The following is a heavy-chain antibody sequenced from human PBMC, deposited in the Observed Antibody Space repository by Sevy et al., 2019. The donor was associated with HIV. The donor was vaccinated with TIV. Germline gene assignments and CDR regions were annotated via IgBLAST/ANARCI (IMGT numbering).Heavy chain of an antibody. J-gene: IGHJ6*02. CDR2: ISWNSGSI. Sequence: GGSLRLSCAASGFTFDDYAMHWVRQAPGKGLEWVSGISWNSGSIGYADSVKGRFTISRDNAKNSLYLQMNSLRAEDTALYYCAKDKGYCTNGVCYTSYYYYGMDVWGQGTTFTVSS. V-gene: IGHV3-9*01. D-gene: IGHD2-8*01. CDR3: AKDKGYCTNGVCYTSYYYYGMDV. CDR1: GFTFDDYA.